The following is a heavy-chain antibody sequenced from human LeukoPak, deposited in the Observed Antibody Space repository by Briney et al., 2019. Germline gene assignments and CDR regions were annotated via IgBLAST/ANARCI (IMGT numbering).Heavy chain of an antibody. V-gene: IGHV3-64*01. Sequence: PGGSLRLSCAASGFNFNIFDMYWVRQSPGKGLEYVSSVTANGLGTYYASSVKGRFTISIDNSQNTVFLQMGSLRSEDMAVYYRARARGYCNGGSCYYFDFWGQGTLVTVSS. CDR2: VTANGLGT. CDR3: ARARGYCNGGSCYYFDF. CDR1: GFNFNIFD. J-gene: IGHJ4*02. D-gene: IGHD2-15*01.